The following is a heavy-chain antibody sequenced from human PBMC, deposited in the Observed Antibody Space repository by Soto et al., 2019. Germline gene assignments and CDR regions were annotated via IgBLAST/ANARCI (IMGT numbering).Heavy chain of an antibody. J-gene: IGHJ4*02. Sequence: PSETLSLTCTVSGGSISSGDYYWSWIRQPPGKGLEWIGYIYYSGSTYHNPSLKSRVTISVDTSKNQFSLKLSSVTAADTAVYYCARNYYYDIPSFDYWGQGTLVTVSS. CDR2: IYYSGST. CDR1: GGSISSGDYY. CDR3: ARNYYYDIPSFDY. V-gene: IGHV4-30-4*01. D-gene: IGHD3-22*01.